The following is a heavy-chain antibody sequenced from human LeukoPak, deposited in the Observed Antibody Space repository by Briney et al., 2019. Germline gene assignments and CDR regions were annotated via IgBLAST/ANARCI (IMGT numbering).Heavy chain of an antibody. J-gene: IGHJ4*02. Sequence: PSETLSLTCTVSGGSISDYYWSWIRQSPGKGLEWIGYIYHSGTTNYNPSLKSRVTISVDTSKNQFSLKLSSVTAADTAVYYCARGGPPTVTRFDYWGQGTLVTVSS. D-gene: IGHD4-17*01. CDR2: IYHSGTT. V-gene: IGHV4-59*01. CDR1: GGSISDYY. CDR3: ARGGPPTVTRFDY.